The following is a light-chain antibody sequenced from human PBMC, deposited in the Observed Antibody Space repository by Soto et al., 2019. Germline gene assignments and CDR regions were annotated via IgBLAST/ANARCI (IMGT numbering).Light chain of an antibody. CDR2: GAS. V-gene: IGKV3-15*01. J-gene: IGKJ4*01. CDR3: QQYNNWPPLT. CDR1: EDINRN. Sequence: ETVMTQSPATLSVSPGERASLSCRASEDINRNLAWYHQKSGQAPMLLIYGASTRATGIPARFSGSGSGTEFTLTISTLQSEDFALYYCQQYNNWPPLTFGGGTKVEIK.